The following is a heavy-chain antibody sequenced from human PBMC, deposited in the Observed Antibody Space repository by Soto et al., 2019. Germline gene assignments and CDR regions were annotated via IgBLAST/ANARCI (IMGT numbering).Heavy chain of an antibody. CDR3: ASGLPRGYSYGRIDY. V-gene: IGHV4-59*08. CDR2: IYYSGST. J-gene: IGHJ4*02. Sequence: PSETLSLTCTVSGGSISSYYWSWIRQPPGKGLEWIGYIYYSGSTNYNPSLKSRVTISVDTSKNQFSLKLSSVTAADTAVYYCASGLPRGYSYGRIDYWGQGTLVTVSS. CDR1: GGSISSYY. D-gene: IGHD5-18*01.